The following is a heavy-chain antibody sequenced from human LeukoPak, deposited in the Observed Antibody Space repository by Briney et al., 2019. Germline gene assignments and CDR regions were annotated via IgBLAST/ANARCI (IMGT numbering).Heavy chain of an antibody. Sequence: SETLSLTCTVSGGSISGYYWTWIRQSPGKRPEWLAYIRYTGSTNYNPSLKSRVTISVDTSKNQFSLKLSSVTAADTAVYYCARQYYAPYYFDYWGQGTLVTVSS. CDR1: GGSISGYY. D-gene: IGHD3-10*01. CDR3: ARQYYAPYYFDY. J-gene: IGHJ4*02. CDR2: IRYTGST. V-gene: IGHV4-59*08.